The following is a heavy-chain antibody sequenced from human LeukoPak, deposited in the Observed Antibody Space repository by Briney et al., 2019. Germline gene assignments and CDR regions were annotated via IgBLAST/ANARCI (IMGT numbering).Heavy chain of an antibody. CDR3: ARGLGRDGYNFDY. Sequence: SETLSLTCTVSGYSISSGYYWGWIRQPPGKGLEWIGSIYHSGSTYYNPSLKSRVTISVDTSKNQFSLKLSSVTAADTAVYYCARGLGRDGYNFDYWGQGTLVTVSS. CDR1: GYSISSGYY. V-gene: IGHV4-38-2*02. CDR2: IYHSGST. D-gene: IGHD5-24*01. J-gene: IGHJ4*02.